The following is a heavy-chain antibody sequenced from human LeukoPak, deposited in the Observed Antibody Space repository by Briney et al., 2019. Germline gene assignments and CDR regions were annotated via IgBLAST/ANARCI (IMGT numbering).Heavy chain of an antibody. Sequence: AGRSLRLSCAASGFTFSSYWMHWVRHAPAKGLVWVSRINSDGSRTSYADYVKGRFTISRDNAKNTLYLQMNSLRAEDTAVYYGAKEKDIVVVPAVELDYWGQGTLVTVSS. CDR1: GFTFSSYW. CDR2: INSDGSRT. D-gene: IGHD2-2*01. CDR3: AKEKDIVVVPAVELDY. J-gene: IGHJ4*02. V-gene: IGHV3-74*01.